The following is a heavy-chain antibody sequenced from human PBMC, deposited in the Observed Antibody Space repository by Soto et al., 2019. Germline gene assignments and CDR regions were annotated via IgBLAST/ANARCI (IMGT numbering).Heavy chain of an antibody. CDR3: AKDSSFAPGITIFGVVITYFDY. D-gene: IGHD3-3*01. CDR1: GFTFSSYA. V-gene: IGHV3-23*01. Sequence: GGSLRLSCAASGFTFSSYAMSWVRQAPGKGLEWVSAISGSGGSTYYADSVKGRFTISRDNSKNTLYLQMNSLRVEDTAVYYCAKDSSFAPGITIFGVVITYFDYWGQGTLVTVSS. J-gene: IGHJ4*02. CDR2: ISGSGGST.